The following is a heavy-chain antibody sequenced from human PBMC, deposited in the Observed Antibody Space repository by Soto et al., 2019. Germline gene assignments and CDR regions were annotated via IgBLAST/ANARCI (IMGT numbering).Heavy chain of an antibody. V-gene: IGHV3-11*06. Sequence: GGSLRLSCAALGFTFSDYDMYWIRHSPGKGLEWVSYVSSSSSYINYADSVKGRFTISRDNAKNSLYLQVNSLRAEDTAAYYCVIDERGEGYNLHDYGGQGT. CDR1: GFTFSDYD. CDR2: VSSSSSYI. J-gene: IGHJ4*02. CDR3: VIDERGEGYNLHDY. D-gene: IGHD5-12*01.